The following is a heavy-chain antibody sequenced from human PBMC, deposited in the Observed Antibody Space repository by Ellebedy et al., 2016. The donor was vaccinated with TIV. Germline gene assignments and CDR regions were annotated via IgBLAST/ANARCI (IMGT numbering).Heavy chain of an antibody. CDR2: INQDGNEK. V-gene: IGHV3-7*01. CDR1: GFTFSSYW. CDR3: ARVPEGYYFYYGLAV. J-gene: IGHJ6*02. Sequence: GGSLRLXXTASGFTFSSYWMTWVRQAPGRGLEWVANINQDGNEKYYVDSVKGRFTISRDNAKNSLYLQMSSLRADDTAVYYCARVPEGYYFYYGLAVWGQGTTVTVSS.